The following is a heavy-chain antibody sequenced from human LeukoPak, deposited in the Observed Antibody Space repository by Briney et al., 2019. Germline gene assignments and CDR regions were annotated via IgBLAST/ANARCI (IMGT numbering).Heavy chain of an antibody. J-gene: IGHJ4*02. CDR2: IYYSGST. V-gene: IGHV4-39*01. Sequence: PSETLSLTCTVSGGSISSSRYYWGWIRQPPGKGLEWIGSIYYSGSTYYNPSLKSRVTISVDTSKNQFSLKLSSVTAADTAVYYCASVFRTYYDILTGLVGGYYFDYWGQGTLVTVSS. CDR3: ASVFRTYYDILTGLVGGYYFDY. CDR1: GGSISSSRYY. D-gene: IGHD3-9*01.